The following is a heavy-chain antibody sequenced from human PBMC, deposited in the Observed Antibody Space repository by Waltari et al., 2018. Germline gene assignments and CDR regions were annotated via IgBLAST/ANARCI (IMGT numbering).Heavy chain of an antibody. CDR3: VSGGWGFYFDY. D-gene: IGHD7-27*01. Sequence: EVQLVESGGGLVKPGGSLRLSCGASGFSFSSYSMNWVRQAPGKGLEWISGISSSTTYIQYADSGKGRFPISRDNAKNSLYLQMNSLGVEDTAVYYCVSGGWGFYFDYWGQGTVVTVSS. CDR1: GFSFSSYS. J-gene: IGHJ4*02. V-gene: IGHV3-21*01. CDR2: ISSSTTYI.